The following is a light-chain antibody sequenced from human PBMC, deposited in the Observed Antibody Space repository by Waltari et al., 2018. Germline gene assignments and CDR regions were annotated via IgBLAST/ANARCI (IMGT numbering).Light chain of an antibody. CDR2: DKN. V-gene: IGLV3-19*01. CDR3: HSRGASGVAGS. Sequence: SSELTQDPAVSVAMGQTVRITCQVDSLRSYYASRYQQRQGQAPILVIYDKNNRPSGVPDRFSGSSSHNTGSLTITGAQAEDEASYYCHSRGASGVAGSFGGGTKLTVL. CDR1: SLRSYY. J-gene: IGLJ2*01.